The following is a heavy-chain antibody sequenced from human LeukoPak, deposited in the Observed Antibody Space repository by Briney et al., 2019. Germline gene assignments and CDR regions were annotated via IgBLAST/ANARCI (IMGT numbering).Heavy chain of an antibody. CDR2: IYYTGST. CDR1: GGSIGTYF. CDR3: ARNALYCSSSSCYRYWYFDL. V-gene: IGHV4-59*12. J-gene: IGHJ2*01. Sequence: SETLSLTCTVSGGSIGTYFWSWIRQPPGKGLEWIGYIYYTGSTNYNPSLKSRVTMSVDTSKNQFSLKLSSVTAADTAVYYCARNALYCSSSSCYRYWYFDLWGRGTLVTVSS. D-gene: IGHD2-2*01.